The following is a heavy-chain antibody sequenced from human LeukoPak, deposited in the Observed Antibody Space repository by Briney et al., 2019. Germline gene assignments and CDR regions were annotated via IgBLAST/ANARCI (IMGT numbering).Heavy chain of an antibody. Sequence: LETLSLTCTVSGGSISSYYWSWIRQPPGKGLEWIGYIYYSGSTNYNPSLKSRVTISVDTSKNQFSLKLSSVTAADTAVYYCARGTTGYYYYGMDVWGQGTTVTVSS. CDR3: ARGTTGYYYYGMDV. D-gene: IGHD1-1*01. J-gene: IGHJ6*02. V-gene: IGHV4-59*08. CDR2: IYYSGST. CDR1: GGSISSYY.